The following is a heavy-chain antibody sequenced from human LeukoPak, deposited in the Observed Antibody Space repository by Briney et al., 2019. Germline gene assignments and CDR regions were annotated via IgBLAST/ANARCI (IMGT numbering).Heavy chain of an antibody. CDR2: ISPYNRNT. CDR3: TRTVLDCKNGVCYDY. J-gene: IGHJ4*02. Sequence: ASVKVSCKASGYTFTNYGISWVRQAPGQGLEWMGSISPYNRNTNYAQKLQGRGTVTTDTSTSTAYMELRSLRSDDTAVYYCTRTVLDCKNGVCYDYWGQGTLVTVSS. V-gene: IGHV1-18*01. CDR1: GYTFTNYG. D-gene: IGHD2-8*01.